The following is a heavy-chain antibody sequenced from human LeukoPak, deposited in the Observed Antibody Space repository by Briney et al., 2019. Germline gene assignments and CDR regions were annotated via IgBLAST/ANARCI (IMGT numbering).Heavy chain of an antibody. V-gene: IGHV3-21*01. CDR1: GFTFTSYA. Sequence: GGSLRLSCAASGFTFTSYAMNWVRQAPGKGLEWVSSISSSSRDINYADSVEGRFTISRDNAWNSLYLQMNSLRAEDTAVYYCARGAYYYEDWGQGTLVTVSS. CDR3: ARGAYYYED. CDR2: ISSSSRDI. J-gene: IGHJ4*02. D-gene: IGHD3-22*01.